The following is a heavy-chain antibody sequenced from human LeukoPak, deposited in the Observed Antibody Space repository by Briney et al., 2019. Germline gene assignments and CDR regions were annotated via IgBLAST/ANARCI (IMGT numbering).Heavy chain of an antibody. J-gene: IGHJ6*02. Sequence: GGSLRLSCAASGFTFSSHSMNWVRQAPGKGLEWVSSISSSSSYIYYADSVKGRFTISRDNAKNSLYLQMNSLRAEDTAVYYCAKVNRGITIFGVVISNYYYYGMDVWGQGTTVTVSS. D-gene: IGHD3-3*01. CDR3: AKVNRGITIFGVVISNYYYYGMDV. CDR2: ISSSSSYI. V-gene: IGHV3-21*01. CDR1: GFTFSSHS.